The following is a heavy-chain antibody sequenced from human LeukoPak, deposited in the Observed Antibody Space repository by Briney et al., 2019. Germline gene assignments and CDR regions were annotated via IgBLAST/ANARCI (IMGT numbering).Heavy chain of an antibody. V-gene: IGHV4-59*01. J-gene: IGHJ5*02. CDR2: IYYSGST. CDR1: GGSISSYY. CDR3: ARAPRGYSYGYWWFDP. D-gene: IGHD5-18*01. Sequence: SQTLSLTCTVSGGSISSYYWSWIRQPPGKGLEWIGCIYYSGSTNYNPSLKSRVTISVVTSKNQFSLRLSSVTAADTAVYYCARAPRGYSYGYWWFDPWGQGTLVTVSS.